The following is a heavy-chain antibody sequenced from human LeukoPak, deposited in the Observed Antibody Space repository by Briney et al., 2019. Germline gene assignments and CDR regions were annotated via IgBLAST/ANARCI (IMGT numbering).Heavy chain of an antibody. J-gene: IGHJ4*02. V-gene: IGHV3-74*01. D-gene: IGHD4-17*01. CDR2: INNDGEKT. Sequence: GGSLRLSCVVSGFTFSTYWMHWVRQAPGKGLVWVSRINNDGEKTTYADSVKGRFTISRDNSKNTLYLQMNSLRAEDTAVYYCAKGSGDDYGDYGFGYYFDYWGQGTLVTVSS. CDR3: AKGSGDDYGDYGFGYYFDY. CDR1: GFTFSTYW.